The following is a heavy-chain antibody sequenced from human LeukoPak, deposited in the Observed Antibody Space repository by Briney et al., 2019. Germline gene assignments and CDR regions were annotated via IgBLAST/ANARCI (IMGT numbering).Heavy chain of an antibody. CDR3: ARAEVGAMTPFDY. Sequence: SETLSLTCAVYGRSFSGYYWSWIRQPPGKGLEWIGEINHSGSTNYNPSLKSRVTISVDTSKNQFSLKLSSVTAADTAVYYCARAEVGAMTPFDYWGQGTLVTVSS. CDR1: GRSFSGYY. D-gene: IGHD1-26*01. J-gene: IGHJ4*02. CDR2: INHSGST. V-gene: IGHV4-34*01.